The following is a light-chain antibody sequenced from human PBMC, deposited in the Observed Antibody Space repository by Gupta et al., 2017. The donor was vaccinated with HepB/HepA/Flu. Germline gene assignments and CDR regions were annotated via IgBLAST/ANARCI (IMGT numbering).Light chain of an antibody. CDR3: AAWDDSLKRV. CDR1: SSNIGSNT. V-gene: IGLV1-44*01. CDR2: RNN. Sequence: QSVLTQPPSASGTPGQRVTISCSGSSSNIGSNTVNWYQQLPGTAPKLLIYRNNQRPSGVPDRFSGSKSGTSAFLAISGLQSEDEADYYCAAWDDSLKRVFGGGTKMTVL. J-gene: IGLJ3*02.